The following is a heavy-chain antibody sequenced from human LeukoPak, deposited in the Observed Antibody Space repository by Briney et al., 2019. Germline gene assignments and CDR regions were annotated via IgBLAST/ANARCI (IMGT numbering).Heavy chain of an antibody. J-gene: IGHJ4*02. Sequence: GGSLRLSCVASGLSVSSNYMSWVRQAPGKGLEWVSVIYRDGSSYYAESVKGRFTISRDNSKNTLYIQMNSLRAEDTAVYYCARGGDDYNCMDYWGQGTLVTVSS. CDR2: IYRDGSS. D-gene: IGHD5-24*01. CDR3: ARGGDDYNCMDY. V-gene: IGHV3-66*01. CDR1: GLSVSSNY.